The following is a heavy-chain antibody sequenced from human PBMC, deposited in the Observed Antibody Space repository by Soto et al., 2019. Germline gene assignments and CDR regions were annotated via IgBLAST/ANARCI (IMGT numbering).Heavy chain of an antibody. CDR2: ILPFRAIV. D-gene: IGHD2-15*01. J-gene: IGHJ5*02. CDR1: GGTFSSYT. V-gene: IGHV1-69*02. Sequence: QVQLVQSGAEVKKPGSSVKVSCKASGGTFSSYTISWVRQAPGQGLEWMGKILPFRAIVTYAQNFQGRVTITADKSTSTVYMELSSLRSEDTAVYYCARRWDCSGGSCYWFDPWGQGTKVTVSS. CDR3: ARRWDCSGGSCYWFDP.